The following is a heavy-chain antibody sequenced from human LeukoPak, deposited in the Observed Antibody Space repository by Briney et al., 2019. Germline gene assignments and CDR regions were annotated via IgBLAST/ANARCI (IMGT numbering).Heavy chain of an antibody. V-gene: IGHV4-39*07. D-gene: IGHD3-22*01. CDR1: GGSISSSSYY. CDR3: ARRRYGYYYGSSTSYYFDY. Sequence: PSETLSLTCTVSGGSISSSSYYWGWIRQPPGKGLEWIGSIYYSGSTYYSPSLKSRVTISVDTSKNQFSLKLSSVTAADTAVYYCARRRYGYYYGSSTSYYFDYWGQGTLVTVSS. CDR2: IYYSGST. J-gene: IGHJ4*02.